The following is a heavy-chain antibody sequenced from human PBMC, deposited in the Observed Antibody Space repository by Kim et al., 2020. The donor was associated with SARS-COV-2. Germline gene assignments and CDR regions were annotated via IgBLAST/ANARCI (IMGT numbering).Heavy chain of an antibody. D-gene: IGHD3-22*01. Sequence: APKCQGRVTITADESTSAAYMELSSLRSEDTAVYYCARYSPYDSSGYYLDYWGPGTLVTVSS. CDR3: ARYSPYDSSGYYLDY. V-gene: IGHV1-69*01. J-gene: IGHJ4*02.